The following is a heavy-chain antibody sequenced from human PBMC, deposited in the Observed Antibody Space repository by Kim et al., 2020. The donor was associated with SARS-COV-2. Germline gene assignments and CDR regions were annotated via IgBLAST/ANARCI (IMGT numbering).Heavy chain of an antibody. V-gene: IGHV4-61*07. CDR2: NGAT. Sequence: NGATNYNPTLQSRVTISADTSKNQFSLKLNSVIAADTALYYCARLGQALDYWGRGTLVTVSS. CDR3: ARLGQALDY. J-gene: IGHJ4*02.